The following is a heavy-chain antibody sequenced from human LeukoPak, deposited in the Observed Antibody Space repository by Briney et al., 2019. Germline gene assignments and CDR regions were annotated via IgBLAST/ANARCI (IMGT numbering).Heavy chain of an antibody. CDR3: AKGLRSDY. Sequence: ALVKVSCKASGYIFNNYDINWVRQATGQGLGWMGWMNPNSGKRVYAQKFQGRVTMTTNSSINTAYMELTSLTSDDTAVYYCAKGLRSDYWGQGTLVTVSS. CDR1: GYIFNNYD. CDR2: MNPNSGKR. D-gene: IGHD3-16*02. J-gene: IGHJ4*02. V-gene: IGHV1-8*01.